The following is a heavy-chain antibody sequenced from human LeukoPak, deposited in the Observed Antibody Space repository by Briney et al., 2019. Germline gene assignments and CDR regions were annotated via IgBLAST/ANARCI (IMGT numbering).Heavy chain of an antibody. CDR1: GFAFNVFG. V-gene: IGHV3-30*02. J-gene: IGHJ4*02. Sequence: GGSLRLSCEGSGFAFNVFGMHWIRQAPGKGLEWVAFIKSDGVFTNYAEAVKGRFTISRDNSDNTVFLQMESVRPDDTAVYYCARKLMSSRRFEYWGQGTLVTVSS. D-gene: IGHD2-8*01. CDR3: ARKLMSSRRFEY. CDR2: IKSDGVFT.